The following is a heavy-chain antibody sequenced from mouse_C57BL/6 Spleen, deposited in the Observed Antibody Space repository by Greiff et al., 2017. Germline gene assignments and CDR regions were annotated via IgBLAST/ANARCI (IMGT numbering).Heavy chain of an antibody. CDR2: IWSDGST. V-gene: IGHV2-6-1*01. CDR3: ARHFSYDGPFDY. CDR1: GFSLTSYG. D-gene: IGHD2-3*01. Sequence: VKLMESGPGLVAPSQSLSITCTVSGFSLTSYGVHWVRQPPGKGLEWLVVIWSDGSTTYNSALKSRLSISKDNSKSQVFLKMNSLQTDDTAMYYCARHFSYDGPFDYWGQGTTLPVSS. J-gene: IGHJ2*01.